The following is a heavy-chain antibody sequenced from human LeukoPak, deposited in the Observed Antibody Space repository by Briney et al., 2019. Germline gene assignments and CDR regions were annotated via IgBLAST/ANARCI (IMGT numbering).Heavy chain of an antibody. Sequence: SETLSLTCTVSGGSISGGSDYWSWIRQPAGKGLEWIGRIHTSGRTNYNPSLKSRVTISVDTSKNQFSLKLSSVTAADTAVYYCARDQWGGNHIPDAFDIWGQGTMVTVSS. CDR3: ARDQWGGNHIPDAFDI. CDR2: IHTSGRT. J-gene: IGHJ3*02. D-gene: IGHD4-23*01. V-gene: IGHV4-61*02. CDR1: GGSISGGSDY.